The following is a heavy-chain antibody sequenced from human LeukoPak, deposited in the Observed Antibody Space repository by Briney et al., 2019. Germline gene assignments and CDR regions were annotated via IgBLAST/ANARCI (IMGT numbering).Heavy chain of an antibody. CDR3: ARRLTQYDCFDP. V-gene: IGHV6-1*01. CDR1: GDSVSSNSVT. J-gene: IGHJ5*02. Sequence: SQTLSLTCTISGDSVSSNSVTWNWIRQSPSRGLEWLGRTYYRSTWYNDYAVSVRGRITVNPDTSKNQFSLHLNSVTPEDTAVYYCARRLTQYDCFDPWGQGILVTVST. D-gene: IGHD2-2*01. CDR2: TYYRSTWYN.